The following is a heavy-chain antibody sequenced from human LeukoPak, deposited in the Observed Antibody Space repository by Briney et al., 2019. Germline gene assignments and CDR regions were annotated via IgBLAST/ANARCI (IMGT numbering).Heavy chain of an antibody. CDR2: IYTSGST. J-gene: IGHJ6*03. CDR3: ARDRQQLVHWYYYYMDV. Sequence: PSETLSLTCTVSGGSISSYYWSWIRQPAGKGLEWIGRIYTSGSTNYNPSLKSRVTMSVDTSKNQFSLKLSSVTAADTAVYYCARDRQQLVHWYYYYMDVWGKGATVTVSS. CDR1: GGSISSYY. V-gene: IGHV4-4*07. D-gene: IGHD6-13*01.